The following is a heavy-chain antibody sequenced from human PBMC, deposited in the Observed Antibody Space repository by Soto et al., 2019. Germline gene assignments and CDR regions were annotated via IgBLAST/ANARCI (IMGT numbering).Heavy chain of an antibody. D-gene: IGHD2-21*02. J-gene: IGHJ5*02. CDR3: ARVAPSGGSVTRCDP. CDR2: INAGNGNT. Sequence: QVQLVQSGAEVKEPGASVRVSCKAFGYTFTAYNIHWLRQAPGQGLEWMGWINAGNGNTRSSRKFQGRVIITRDTAATTADVEVDSLRSEATAIYYCARVAPSGGSVTRCDPWGQGTLLTVSS. CDR1: GYTFTAYN. V-gene: IGHV1-3*01.